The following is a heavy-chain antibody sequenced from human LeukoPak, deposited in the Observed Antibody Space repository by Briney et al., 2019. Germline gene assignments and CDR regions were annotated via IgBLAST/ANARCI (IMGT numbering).Heavy chain of an antibody. CDR1: GFTVDDYA. D-gene: IGHD3-9*01. CDR2: IIWNSGSI. CDR3: AKDIRGDYDILTGYYSSAFDI. J-gene: IGHJ3*02. Sequence: GGSLRLSCAASGFTVDDYAMHWVRQAAGKGLEWVSGIIWNSGSIGYADSVKGRFTISRDNAKNSLYLQMNSLRAEDTALYYCAKDIRGDYDILTGYYSSAFDIWGQGTMVTVSS. V-gene: IGHV3-9*01.